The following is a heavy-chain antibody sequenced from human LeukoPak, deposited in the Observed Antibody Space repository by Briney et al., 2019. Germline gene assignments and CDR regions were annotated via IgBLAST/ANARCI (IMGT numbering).Heavy chain of an antibody. J-gene: IGHJ4*02. CDR2: INPNSGGT. D-gene: IGHD6-19*01. Sequence: VASVKVSCKASGYTFTDYYIHWVRQAPGQGLEWMGRINPNSGGTNYAQKFQGRVTMTRDTSISTAYMELSRLRSDDTAVYYCARDLRDLRNSGWYVEGGYWGQGTLVTVSS. CDR3: ARDLRDLRNSGWYVEGGY. V-gene: IGHV1-2*06. CDR1: GYTFTDYY.